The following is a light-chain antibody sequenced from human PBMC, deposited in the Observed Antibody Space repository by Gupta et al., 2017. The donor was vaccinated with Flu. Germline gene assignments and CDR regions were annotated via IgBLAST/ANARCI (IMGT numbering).Light chain of an antibody. CDR1: QSISSY. V-gene: IGKV1-39*01. Sequence: DIQMTQSPSSLSASVGDRVTITCRARQSISSYLNWYQQKPGKAPKLLIYAASSLQSGVPSRFSGSGSGTDFTLTISRLQPEDFATYYCQQRDSTLWTFGQGTKVEIK. CDR3: QQRDSTLWT. J-gene: IGKJ1*01. CDR2: AAS.